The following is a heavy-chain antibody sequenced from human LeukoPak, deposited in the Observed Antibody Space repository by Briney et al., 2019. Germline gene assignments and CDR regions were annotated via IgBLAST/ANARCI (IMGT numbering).Heavy chain of an antibody. CDR1: GYTFTAFH. J-gene: IGHJ4*02. CDR2: INPNSGGK. V-gene: IGHV1-2*02. Sequence: ASVKVSCKASGYTFTAFHIHWVRQAPGQGLEWMGWINPNSGGKNSAQKFQGRVTMTRDTSISTVYMELTKLRSDDTAVYYCARRVGSSFSSGFDYWGQGTLVTVSS. D-gene: IGHD1-26*01. CDR3: ARRVGSSFSSGFDY.